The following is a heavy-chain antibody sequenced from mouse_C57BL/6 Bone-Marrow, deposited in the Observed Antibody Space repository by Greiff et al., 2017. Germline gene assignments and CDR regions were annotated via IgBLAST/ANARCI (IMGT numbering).Heavy chain of an antibody. J-gene: IGHJ3*01. CDR3: TGYYSNYVCAY. V-gene: IGHV14-4*01. CDR2: IDPENGDT. D-gene: IGHD2-5*01. Sequence: VQLQQSGAELVRPGASVKLSCTASGFNINDDYMHWVKQRPEQGLEWIGWIDPENGDTEYASKFQGKATITADTSSNTAYLQLSSLTSEDTAVYYCTGYYSNYVCAYGGQGTVVTVSA. CDR1: GFNINDDY.